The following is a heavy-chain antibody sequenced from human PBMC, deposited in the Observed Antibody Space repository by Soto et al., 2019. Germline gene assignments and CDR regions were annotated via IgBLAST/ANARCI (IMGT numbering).Heavy chain of an antibody. J-gene: IGHJ4*02. CDR2: INEGGDRT. D-gene: IGHD6-19*01. CDR3: ATDLGAVPGTGDGFDY. V-gene: IGHV3-23*01. CDR1: GFTFSRYT. Sequence: EVQLLESGGGLVQPGGSLKLSCAASGFTFSRYTMSWVRQAPGKGLEWVSSINEGGDRTWYADSVKGRIAIFKDNSMNTLSLHMSSLRPEDTAVYYCATDLGAVPGTGDGFDYWGQGTLVTVSS.